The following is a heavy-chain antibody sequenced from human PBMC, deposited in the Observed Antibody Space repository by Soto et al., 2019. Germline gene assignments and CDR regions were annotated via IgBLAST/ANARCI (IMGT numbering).Heavy chain of an antibody. D-gene: IGHD2-21*01. CDR3: AIGGGDYNYFDH. CDR1: GFLFSTYW. V-gene: IGHV3-74*01. Sequence: EVQLVESGGGLVQPGGSLRLSCAASGFLFSTYWMFWVRQVPGKGLLWVSRIKSDGSSTSYADSVKGRFTISRDNTKNTLYLQMTSLRAEDTAVYYCAIGGGDYNYFDHWGQGILVTVSS. CDR2: IKSDGSST. J-gene: IGHJ4*02.